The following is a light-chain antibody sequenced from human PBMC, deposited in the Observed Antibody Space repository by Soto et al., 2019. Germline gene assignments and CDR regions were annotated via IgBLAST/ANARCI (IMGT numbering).Light chain of an antibody. Sequence: QSALTQPPSASGSPGQSVTISCTGTSSDVGNYNSVSWYQQHPGKAPRLMIYEVNKRPSGVPDRFSGSKSGYTASLTVSGLQTEDEAFYYCSSSAGIYHYLVFGGGTKLTVL. CDR2: EVN. J-gene: IGLJ3*02. CDR1: SSDVGNYNS. CDR3: SSSAGIYHYLV. V-gene: IGLV2-8*01.